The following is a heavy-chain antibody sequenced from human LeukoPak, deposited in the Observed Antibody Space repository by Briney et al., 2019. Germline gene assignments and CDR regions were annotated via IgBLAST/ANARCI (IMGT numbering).Heavy chain of an antibody. Sequence: ASVKVSCKASGYTFTGYYMHWVRQAPGQGLEWMGWINPNSGGTNYAQKFQGWVTMTRDTSISTAYMELRSLRSDDTAVYYCARDVFFRGGYNWFDPWGQGTLVTVSS. J-gene: IGHJ5*02. CDR1: GYTFTGYY. D-gene: IGHD3-16*01. CDR3: ARDVFFRGGYNWFDP. CDR2: INPNSGGT. V-gene: IGHV1-2*04.